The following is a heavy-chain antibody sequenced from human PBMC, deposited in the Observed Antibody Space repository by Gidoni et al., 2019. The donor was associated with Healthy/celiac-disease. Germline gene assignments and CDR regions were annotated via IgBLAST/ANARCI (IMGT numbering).Heavy chain of an antibody. V-gene: IGHV4-59*01. D-gene: IGHD2-21*02. Sequence: QVQLQESGPGLVKPSETLSLTCTVSGGSISSYYWSWLRQPPGKGLEWIGYIYYSGSTNYNPSLKSRVTISVDTSKNQFSLKLSSVTAADTAVYYCAREMGGDLNFSRIIRLRGSEYGMDVWGQGTTVTVSS. J-gene: IGHJ6*02. CDR1: GGSISSYY. CDR2: IYYSGST. CDR3: AREMGGDLNFSRIIRLRGSEYGMDV.